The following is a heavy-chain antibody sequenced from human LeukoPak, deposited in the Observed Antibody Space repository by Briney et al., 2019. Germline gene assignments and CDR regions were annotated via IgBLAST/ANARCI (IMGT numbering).Heavy chain of an antibody. CDR1: GFTFSSYW. D-gene: IGHD1-1*01. V-gene: IGHV3-7*03. J-gene: IGHJ4*02. CDR2: INQGGSDK. CDR3: ARPNDGSPYYFDY. Sequence: GGSLRLSCAASGFTFSSYWMSWVRQAPGKGPEWVANINQGGSDKYYVDSVKGRFTISRDNSKNTLNLQMNSLRAEDTAVYYCARPNDGSPYYFDYWGQGTLVTVSS.